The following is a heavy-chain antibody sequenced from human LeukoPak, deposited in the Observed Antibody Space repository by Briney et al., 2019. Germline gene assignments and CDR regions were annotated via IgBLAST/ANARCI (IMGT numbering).Heavy chain of an antibody. J-gene: IGHJ4*02. Sequence: AGSLRLFCAASGLTVRSIYLSGVRQAPGQGLEWVSSIYSGGNTYYADSVKGRFTISRDNSKNTAYLQMNSLRAEDTAVYYCASATYCSGDCYAFFDDWGQGTLVTVSS. CDR1: GLTVRSIY. CDR2: IYSGGNT. V-gene: IGHV3-66*02. D-gene: IGHD2-21*02. CDR3: ASATYCSGDCYAFFDD.